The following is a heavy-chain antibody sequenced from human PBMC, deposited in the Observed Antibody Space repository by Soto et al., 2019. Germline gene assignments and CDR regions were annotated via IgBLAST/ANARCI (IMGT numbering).Heavy chain of an antibody. CDR1: GGTFSSYA. CDR3: ARGPSRGYCSGGSCYSDY. CDR2: IIPIFGTA. Sequence: VQLVQSGAEVKKPGSSVKVSCKASGGTFSSYAISWVRQAPGQGLEWMGGIIPIFGTANYAQKFQGRVTITADESTSTAYMELSSLRSEDTAVYYCARGPSRGYCSGGSCYSDYWGQGTLVTVSS. V-gene: IGHV1-69*01. J-gene: IGHJ4*02. D-gene: IGHD2-15*01.